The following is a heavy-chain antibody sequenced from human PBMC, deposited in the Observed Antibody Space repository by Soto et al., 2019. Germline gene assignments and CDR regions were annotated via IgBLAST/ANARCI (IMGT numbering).Heavy chain of an antibody. V-gene: IGHV2-5*02. CDR1: GFSLSTSGVG. CDR3: AHRSHNYYDSSAWFDP. D-gene: IGHD3-22*01. J-gene: IGHJ5*02. CDR2: IYWDDDK. Sequence: ESGPTLVNPTQTLTLTCTFSGFSLSTSGVGVGWIRQPPGKALEWLALIYWDDDKRYSPSLKSRLTITKDTSKNQVVLTMTNMDPVDTATYYCAHRSHNYYDSSAWFDPWGQGTLVTVSS.